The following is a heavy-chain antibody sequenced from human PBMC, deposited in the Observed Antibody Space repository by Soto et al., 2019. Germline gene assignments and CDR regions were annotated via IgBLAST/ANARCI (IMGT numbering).Heavy chain of an antibody. J-gene: IGHJ5*02. CDR1: GLTFNNYW. V-gene: IGHV3-74*01. CDR3: AGGDYSGAATFSLTDP. D-gene: IGHD6-25*01. Sequence: EVQLVESGGGLVQPGGSLRLSCTASGLTFNNYWMHWVRQAPGKGPVWVSRINGDGRTTTYADSVRGRFTISRDNAKYTVYLHINSLRAEDTAVYYGAGGDYSGAATFSLTDPWGQGTLVTVSS. CDR2: INGDGRTT.